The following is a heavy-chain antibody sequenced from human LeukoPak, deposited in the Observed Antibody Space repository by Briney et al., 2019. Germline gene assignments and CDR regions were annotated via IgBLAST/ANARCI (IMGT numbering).Heavy chain of an antibody. CDR1: GFTFSSYG. V-gene: IGHV3-30*02. J-gene: IGHJ4*02. Sequence: GGSLRLSCAASGFTFSSYGMHWVRQAPGKGLERVAFIRYDGSNKYYADSVKGRFTISRDNSKNTLYLQMNSLRAEDTAVYYCAKDGRMWELVISGELYWGQGTLVTVSS. CDR2: IRYDGSNK. CDR3: AKDGRMWELVISGELY. D-gene: IGHD1-26*01.